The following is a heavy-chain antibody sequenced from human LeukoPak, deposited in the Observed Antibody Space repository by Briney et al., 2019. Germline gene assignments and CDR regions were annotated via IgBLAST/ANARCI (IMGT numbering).Heavy chain of an antibody. CDR1: GGSISSYY. D-gene: IGHD3-10*01. CDR3: ARDSGTTGEVKFDP. Sequence: SETLSLTCSVSGGSISSYYWSWIRHPAGTALEWVGRIYTSGTTTYNPSLKSRVTMSVDTSKNQLSLKLSSVTAADTAVYYCARDSGTTGEVKFDPWGQGTLVTVSS. CDR2: IYTSGTT. J-gene: IGHJ5*02. V-gene: IGHV4-4*07.